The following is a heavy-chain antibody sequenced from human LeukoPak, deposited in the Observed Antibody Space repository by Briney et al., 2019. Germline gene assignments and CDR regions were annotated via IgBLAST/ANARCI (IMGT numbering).Heavy chain of an antibody. J-gene: IGHJ4*02. CDR2: IYYSGNT. CDR1: GGSIRSYY. Sequence: SETLSLTCTVSGGSIRSYYWSWIRQPPGKGLEWIGYIYYSGNTNYNPSLKSRLTISIDTSKNQFSLKLSSVTAADTAVYYCARGPHKWGSLPLPLDYWGQGTLVTVSS. D-gene: IGHD3-16*01. CDR3: ARGPHKWGSLPLPLDY. V-gene: IGHV4-59*12.